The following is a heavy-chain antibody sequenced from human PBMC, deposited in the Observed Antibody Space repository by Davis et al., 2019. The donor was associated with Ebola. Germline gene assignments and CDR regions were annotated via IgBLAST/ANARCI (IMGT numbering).Heavy chain of an antibody. CDR3: AALWYYDSSGYLTNRDY. CDR1: GYTFTSYG. J-gene: IGHJ4*02. CDR2: ISAYNGNT. Sequence: ASVKVSCKASGYTFTSYGISWVRQAPGQGLEWMGWISAYNGNTNYAQKLQGRVTMTTDTSTSTAYMELRSLRSDDTAVYYCAALWYYDSSGYLTNRDYWGQGTLVTVSS. V-gene: IGHV1-18*01. D-gene: IGHD3-22*01.